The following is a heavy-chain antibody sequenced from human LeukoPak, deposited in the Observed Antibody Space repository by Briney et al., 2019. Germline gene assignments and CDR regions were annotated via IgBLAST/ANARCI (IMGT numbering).Heavy chain of an antibody. CDR3: ARAPPDGSTSREGEYYFDY. J-gene: IGHJ4*02. V-gene: IGHV4-31*03. CDR2: IYYSGST. CDR1: GGSISSGGYY. D-gene: IGHD2-2*01. Sequence: SQTLSLTCTVSGGSISSGGYYWSWIRQHPGKGLEWIGYIYYSGSTYYNPSLKSRVTISVDTSKNQFSLKLSSVTAADTAVYYCARAPPDGSTSREGEYYFDYWGQGTLVTVSS.